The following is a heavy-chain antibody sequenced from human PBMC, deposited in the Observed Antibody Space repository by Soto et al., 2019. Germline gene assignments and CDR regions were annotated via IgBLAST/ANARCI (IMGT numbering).Heavy chain of an antibody. CDR3: ARDEGGYDILTGYYKAHHFDY. CDR2: ISPHNFNT. J-gene: IGHJ4*02. V-gene: IGHV1-18*01. CDR1: GYTFTHFY. Sequence: RASVKVSCKASGYTFTHFYITWVRQAPGQGLEWMGAISPHNFNTNYAQKFRGRVTLTTEKSTNTAYMDLRSLTSDHTAVYYCARDEGGYDILTGYYKAHHFDYWGQGVPVTAAS. D-gene: IGHD3-9*01.